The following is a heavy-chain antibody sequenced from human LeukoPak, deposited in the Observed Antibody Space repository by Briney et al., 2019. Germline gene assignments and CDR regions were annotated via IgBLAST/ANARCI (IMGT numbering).Heavy chain of an antibody. D-gene: IGHD3-10*01. Sequence: ASVKVSCKASGGTFTSYAISWVRQAPGQGLEWMGGIIPLFGTANYAQKFQGRVTITADESTSKAYMELSSLRSEDTAVYYCARGQTNYYGSGSYYNYYYMDVWGKGTTVTVSS. V-gene: IGHV1-69*13. CDR1: GGTFTSYA. CDR2: IIPLFGTA. CDR3: ARGQTNYYGSGSYYNYYYMDV. J-gene: IGHJ6*03.